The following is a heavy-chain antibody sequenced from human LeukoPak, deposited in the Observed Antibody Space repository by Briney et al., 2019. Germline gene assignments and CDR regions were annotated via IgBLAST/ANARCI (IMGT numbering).Heavy chain of an antibody. CDR2: IIPIFGTA. CDR1: GGTFSSYA. V-gene: IGHV1-69*05. D-gene: IGHD3-10*01. CDR3: AREGRPPYYYGSGSYSNWFDP. Sequence: GASVKVSCKASGGTFSSYAISWVRQAPGQGLEWMGGIIPIFGTANYAQKFQGRVTITTDESTSTAYMELSSLRSEDTAVYYCAREGRPPYYYGSGSYSNWFDPWGQGTLVTVSS. J-gene: IGHJ5*02.